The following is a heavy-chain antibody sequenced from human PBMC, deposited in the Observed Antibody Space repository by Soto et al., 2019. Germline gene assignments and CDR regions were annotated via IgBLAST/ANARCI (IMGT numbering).Heavy chain of an antibody. CDR3: VKDNVGVYCSGGSCYFDY. CDR2: ISWDSGVI. J-gene: IGHJ4*02. CDR1: GFSLDHYA. V-gene: IGHV3-9*01. D-gene: IGHD2-15*01. Sequence: EVHLVESGGGLAQPGRSLRLSCVASGFSLDHYAMHWVRQAPGKGLEGVSGISWDSGVIDYADSVRGRFTISRDNAKNSLYLQMTSLRAEDTALYYCVKDNVGVYCSGGSCYFDYWGQGSLVTVSS.